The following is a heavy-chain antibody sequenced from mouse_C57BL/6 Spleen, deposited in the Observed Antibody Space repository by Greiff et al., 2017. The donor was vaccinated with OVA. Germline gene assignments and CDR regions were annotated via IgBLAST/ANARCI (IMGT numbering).Heavy chain of an antibody. CDR2: INPYNGGT. CDR1: GYTFTDYY. J-gene: IGHJ4*01. V-gene: IGHV1-19*01. CDR3: ASWDYDAMDY. Sequence: EVQLQESGPVLVKPGASVKMSCKASGYTFTDYYMNWVKQSHGKSLEWIGVINPYNGGTSYNQKFKGKATLTVDKSSSTAYMELNSLTSEDSAVYYCASWDYDAMDYWGQGTSVTVSS.